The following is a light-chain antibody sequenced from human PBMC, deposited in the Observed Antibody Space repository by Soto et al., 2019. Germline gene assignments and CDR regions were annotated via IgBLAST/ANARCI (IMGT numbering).Light chain of an antibody. V-gene: IGKV3-11*01. Sequence: ELVLTQSPATLSLSPGERPTLSCRASQTIHNPLAWYQQKPAQAPRLXXYDASRRANGIPDRFSGSRSGTEFTLPISSLEPEDFAAYYCQQRSVWPPITFGQGTRLEIK. CDR2: DAS. CDR3: QQRSVWPPIT. CDR1: QTIHNP. J-gene: IGKJ5*01.